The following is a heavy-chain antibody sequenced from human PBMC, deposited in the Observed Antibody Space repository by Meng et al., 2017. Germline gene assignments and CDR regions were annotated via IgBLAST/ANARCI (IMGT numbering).Heavy chain of an antibody. CDR1: GFTFSSYA. CDR3: ARGAVANLQDFDY. CDR2: ISGSGGST. Sequence: GESLKISCAASGFTFSSYAMSWVRQAPGKGLEWVSAISGSGGSTYYADSVKGRFTISRDNSKNTLYLQMNSLRAEDTAVYYCARGAVANLQDFDYWGQGTLVTVSS. J-gene: IGHJ4*02. V-gene: IGHV3-23*01. D-gene: IGHD4/OR15-4a*01.